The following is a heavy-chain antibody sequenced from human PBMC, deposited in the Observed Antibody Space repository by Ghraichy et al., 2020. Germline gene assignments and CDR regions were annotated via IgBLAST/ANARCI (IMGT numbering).Heavy chain of an antibody. CDR3: AKDIRTGDGQIPDD. D-gene: IGHD7-27*01. J-gene: IGHJ4*02. Sequence: GESLNISCAVSGFTFSSYAMSWVRQAPGKGLEWVSGITGGGGNTYHADSVKGRFTISRDNSKNTLFLQMHSLRVEDTAVYYCAKDIRTGDGQIPDDWGQGTLVTVSS. CDR1: GFTFSSYA. CDR2: ITGGGGNT. V-gene: IGHV3-23*01.